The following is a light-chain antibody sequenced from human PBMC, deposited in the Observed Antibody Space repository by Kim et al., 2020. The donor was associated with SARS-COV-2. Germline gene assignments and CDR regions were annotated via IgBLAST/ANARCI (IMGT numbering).Light chain of an antibody. V-gene: IGLV3-1*01. J-gene: IGLJ1*01. Sequence: SYELTQPPSVSVSPGQTASITCSGDKLGDKYASXYQQKPGQSPVVVIFRDNRRPSGIPERFSGSNSGNTATLTISGPQAMDEADYYCQAWDSSIYVFGTG. CDR1: KLGDKY. CDR2: RDN. CDR3: QAWDSSIYV.